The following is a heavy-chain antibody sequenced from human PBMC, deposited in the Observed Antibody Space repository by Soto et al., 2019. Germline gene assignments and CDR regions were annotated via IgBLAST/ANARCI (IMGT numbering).Heavy chain of an antibody. CDR1: GFTFSNAW. J-gene: IGHJ3*02. V-gene: IGHV3-15*01. D-gene: IGHD3-16*02. CDR2: IKSKTDGGTT. CDR3: TTDPPPRKTWGSYRYYI. Sequence: GGSLRLSCAASGFTFSNAWMSWVRQAPGKGLEWVGRIKSKTDGGTTDYAAPVKGRFTISRDDSKNTLYLQMNSLKTEDTAVYYCTTDPPPRKTWGSYRYYIWGQGTMVTVSS.